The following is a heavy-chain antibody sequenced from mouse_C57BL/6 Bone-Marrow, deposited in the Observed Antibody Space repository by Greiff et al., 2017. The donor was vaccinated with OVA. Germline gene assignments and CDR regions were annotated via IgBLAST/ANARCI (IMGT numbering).Heavy chain of an antibody. V-gene: IGHV3-6*01. Sequence: EVKLEESGPGLVKPSQSLSLTCSVTGYSITSGYYWNWIRQFPGNKLEWMGYISYDGSNNYNPSLKNRISITRDTSKNQFFLKLNSVTTEDTATYYCARGPSRAWFAYWGQGTLVTVSA. J-gene: IGHJ3*01. CDR1: GYSITSGYY. CDR2: ISYDGSN. CDR3: ARGPSRAWFAY.